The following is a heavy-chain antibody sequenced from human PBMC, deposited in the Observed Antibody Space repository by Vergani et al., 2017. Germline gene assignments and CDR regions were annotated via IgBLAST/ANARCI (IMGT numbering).Heavy chain of an antibody. CDR2: ISGPGLST. CDR1: GFTFSNSA. Sequence: EVHLLESGGGLVQSGGSLRLSCAASGFTFSNSAVSWVRQAPGRGLAWVSSISGPGLSTYYADSVKGRFSISRDNSKNTVFLQMHSLRAEDTAIYYCARAGGLRYFDWLVGGMDVWGQGTTVTVSS. J-gene: IGHJ6*02. D-gene: IGHD3-9*01. CDR3: ARAGGLRYFDWLVGGMDV. V-gene: IGHV3-23*01.